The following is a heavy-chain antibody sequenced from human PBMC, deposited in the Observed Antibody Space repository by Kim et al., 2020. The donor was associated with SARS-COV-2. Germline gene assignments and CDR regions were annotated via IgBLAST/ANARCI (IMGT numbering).Heavy chain of an antibody. CDR3: ASPRGDSSSWYTSGDY. CDR1: GFTFSSYS. D-gene: IGHD6-13*01. CDR2: ISSSSSYI. Sequence: GGSLRLSCAASGFTFSSYSMNWVRQAPGKGLEWVSSISSSSSYIYYADSVKGRFTISRDNAKNSLYLQMNSLRAEDTAVYYCASPRGDSSSWYTSGDYWGQGTLVTVSS. J-gene: IGHJ4*02. V-gene: IGHV3-21*01.